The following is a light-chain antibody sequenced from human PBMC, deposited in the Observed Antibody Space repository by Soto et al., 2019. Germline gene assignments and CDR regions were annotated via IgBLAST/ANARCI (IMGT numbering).Light chain of an antibody. CDR1: QSLINF. Sequence: EIVLTQSPATLSLSPGATATLSCRASQSLINFVAWYQHKPGQTPRLLFYDASKRAAGIPTRFSGSGSGTDFTLTISRLQPEDFAVYYCQQRSNWPDAFGQGTRLEIK. J-gene: IGKJ5*01. CDR3: QQRSNWPDA. V-gene: IGKV3-11*01. CDR2: DAS.